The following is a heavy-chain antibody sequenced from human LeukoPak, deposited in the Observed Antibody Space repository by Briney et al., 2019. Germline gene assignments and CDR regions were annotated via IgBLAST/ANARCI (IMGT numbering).Heavy chain of an antibody. Sequence: SQTLSLTCTVSGGSISSGSYYWSWIRQPPGKGLEWIGYIYYSGSTNYDPSLKSRVTISVDTSKNQFSLKLSSVTAADTAVYYCARGQYDILTGYYTFFDYWGQGTLVTVSS. CDR1: GGSISSGSYY. CDR2: IYYSGST. D-gene: IGHD3-9*01. CDR3: ARGQYDILTGYYTFFDY. J-gene: IGHJ4*02. V-gene: IGHV4-61*01.